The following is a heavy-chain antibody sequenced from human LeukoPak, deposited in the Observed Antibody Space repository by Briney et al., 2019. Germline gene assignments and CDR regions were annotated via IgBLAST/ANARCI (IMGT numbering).Heavy chain of an antibody. J-gene: IGHJ5*02. CDR1: GYYFTGYY. V-gene: IGHV1-8*02. CDR3: ARDFFNYYDKGT. D-gene: IGHD3-22*01. CDR2: MNPNSGNT. Sequence: GASVKVSCKASGYYFTGYYMHWVRQATGQGLEWMGWMNPNSGNTGYAQKFQDRVTMTRNTSISTAYMELSSLRSEDTAVYYCARDFFNYYDKGTWGQGTLVTVSS.